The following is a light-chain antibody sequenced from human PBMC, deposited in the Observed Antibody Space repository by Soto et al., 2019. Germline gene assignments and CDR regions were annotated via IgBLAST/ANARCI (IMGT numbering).Light chain of an antibody. J-gene: IGKJ1*01. CDR3: QQSYNTPRT. CDR1: QSISNY. V-gene: IGKV1-39*01. CDR2: AAS. Sequence: DIQMTQSPSSLSASVGDRVTITCRASQSISNYLNWYQQKPGKAPNLLIYAASTLQSGVPSRFSGSASGTDFTLTISNLQPEDFATYYCQQSYNTPRTFGQGTKVEIK.